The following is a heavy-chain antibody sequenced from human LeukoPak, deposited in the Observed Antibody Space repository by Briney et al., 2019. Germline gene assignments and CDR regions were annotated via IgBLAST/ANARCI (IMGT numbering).Heavy chain of an antibody. V-gene: IGHV1-24*01. CDR2: FDPEDGET. CDR3: ARNPIAAAGTSYYYYYYYMDV. D-gene: IGHD6-13*01. CDR1: GYTLTELS. Sequence: ASVKVSCKVSGYTLTELSMHWVRQAPGKGLEWMGGFDPEDGETIYAQKFQGRVTMTEDTSTDTAYMELSSLRSEDTAVYYCARNPIAAAGTSYYYYYYYMDVWGKGTTVTVSS. J-gene: IGHJ6*03.